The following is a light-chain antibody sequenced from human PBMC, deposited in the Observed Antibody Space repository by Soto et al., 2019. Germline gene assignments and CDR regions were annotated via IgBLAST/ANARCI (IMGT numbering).Light chain of an antibody. Sequence: EIVLTQSPGTLSLSPGERATLSCRASQSVSSSYLAWYPQKPGQAPRLLIYGASSRATGIPDRFSGSGSGTDFTLTISRLEPEDFAVYYCQQDGSSPLTFGGGTKVEIK. CDR3: QQDGSSPLT. V-gene: IGKV3-20*01. CDR1: QSVSSSY. J-gene: IGKJ4*01. CDR2: GAS.